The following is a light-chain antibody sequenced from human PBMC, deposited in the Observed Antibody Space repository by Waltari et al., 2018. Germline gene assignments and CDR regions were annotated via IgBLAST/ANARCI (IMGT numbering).Light chain of an antibody. V-gene: IGKV4-1*01. CDR2: WAS. J-gene: IGKJ2*01. CDR3: QQYYSSPYT. CDR1: QSVLYNSNNKNY. Sequence: DIVMTQSPDSLAVSLGERATINCKSFQSVLYNSNNKNYLAWYQQKPGQPPKLLIYWASTRESGVPDRFSGSGSGTDFTLTISSLQAEDVAVYYCQQYYSSPYTFGQGTKLEIK.